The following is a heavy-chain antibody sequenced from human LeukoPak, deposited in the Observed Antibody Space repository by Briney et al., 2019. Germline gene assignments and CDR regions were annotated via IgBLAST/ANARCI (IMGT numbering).Heavy chain of an antibody. CDR2: IYPADSDT. CDR1: GYSFATYW. Sequence: GASLQISCQGSGYSFATYWIGWVRQLPGKGVEGMGIIYPADSDTQYSPSFEGQVTISADKSISTAYLQWSSLKASDTAMYYCARQNQAGYYYYGLDVWGQGTSVTVSS. V-gene: IGHV5-51*01. J-gene: IGHJ6*02. CDR3: ARQNQAGYYYYGLDV.